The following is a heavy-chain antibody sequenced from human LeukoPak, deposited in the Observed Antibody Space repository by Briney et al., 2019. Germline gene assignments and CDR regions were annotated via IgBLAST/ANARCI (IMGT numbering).Heavy chain of an antibody. CDR1: GYTFTGYY. V-gene: IGHV1-2*02. CDR3: AKDRDAFDI. J-gene: IGHJ3*02. CDR2: INPNSGGT. Sequence: ASVKVSCKASGYTFTGYYMHWVRQAPGQGLEWMGWINPNSGGTNYAQKFQDRVTLTRDTAISTAYMELSRLRSDDTAVYYRAKDRDAFDIWGQGTVVTVSS.